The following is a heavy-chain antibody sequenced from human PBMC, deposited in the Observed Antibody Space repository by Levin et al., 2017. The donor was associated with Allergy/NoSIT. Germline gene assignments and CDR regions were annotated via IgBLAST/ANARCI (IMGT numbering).Heavy chain of an antibody. V-gene: IGHV1-24*01. CDR3: ATRSYCSGGSCYSGSWFDP. J-gene: IGHJ5*02. CDR2: FDPEDGET. D-gene: IGHD2-15*01. Sequence: ASVKVSCKVSGYTLTELSMHWVRQAPGKGLEWMGGFDPEDGETIYAQKFQGRVTMTEDTSTDTAYMELSSLRSEDTAVYYCATRSYCSGGSCYSGSWFDPWGQGTLVTVSS. CDR1: GYTLTELS.